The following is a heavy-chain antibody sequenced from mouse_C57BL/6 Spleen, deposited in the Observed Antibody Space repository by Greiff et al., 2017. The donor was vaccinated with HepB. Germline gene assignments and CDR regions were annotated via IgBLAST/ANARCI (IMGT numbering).Heavy chain of an antibody. CDR2: IDPEDGET. J-gene: IGHJ3*01. D-gene: IGHD1-1*01. V-gene: IGHV14-2*01. CDR1: GFNIKDYY. Sequence: VQLQQSGAELVKPGASVKLSYTASGFNIKDYYMHWVKQRTEQGLEWIGRIDPEDGETKYAPKFQGKATITADTSSNTAYLQLSSLTSEDTAVYYCAREGYYGSSYRFAYWGQGTLVTVSA. CDR3: AREGYYGSSYRFAY.